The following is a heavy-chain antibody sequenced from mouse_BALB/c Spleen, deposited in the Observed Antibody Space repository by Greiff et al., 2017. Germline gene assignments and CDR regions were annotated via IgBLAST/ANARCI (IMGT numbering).Heavy chain of an antibody. Sequence: VQLQQSGAELVKPGASVKLSCKASGYTFTSYWMHWVKQRPGQGLEWIGEINPSNGRTNYNEKFKSKATLTVDKSSSTAYMQLSSLTTEDSAVYYCARNRYWYFDVWGAGTTVTVSS. CDR2: INPSNGRT. CDR1: GYTFTSYW. V-gene: IGHV1S81*02. CDR3: ARNRYWYFDV. J-gene: IGHJ1*01.